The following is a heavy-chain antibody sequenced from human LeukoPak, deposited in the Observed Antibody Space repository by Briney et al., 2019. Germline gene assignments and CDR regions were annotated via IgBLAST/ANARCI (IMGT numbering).Heavy chain of an antibody. V-gene: IGHV1-2*02. J-gene: IGHJ4*02. CDR1: GYTFTGYY. D-gene: IGHD3-22*01. CDR3: ARGYDSGGYYLPDH. Sequence: ASVKVSCTSSGYTFTGYYIHWVRQAPGQGLEWMGWINPNSGDTKYAQKLQGRVTVTRDKSISTDYMELSRLTSDDTAVYYCARGYDSGGYYLPDHWGQGTLVTVSS. CDR2: INPNSGDT.